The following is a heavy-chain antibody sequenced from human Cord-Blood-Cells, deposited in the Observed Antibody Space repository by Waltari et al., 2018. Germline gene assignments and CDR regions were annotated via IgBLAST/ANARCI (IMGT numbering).Heavy chain of an antibody. J-gene: IGHJ4*02. D-gene: IGHD2-21*02. CDR2: IYYSGST. CDR1: GGSIRSSSYS. Sequence: QLQLQESGPGLVKPSETLSLTCTVSGGSIRSSSYSWGWTRQPPGKGLEWIGSIYYSGSTYYNPSLKSRVTISVDTSKNQFSLKLSSVTAADTAVYYCARDGVDLVVTAIDYWGQGTLVTVSS. V-gene: IGHV4-39*07. CDR3: ARDGVDLVVTAIDY.